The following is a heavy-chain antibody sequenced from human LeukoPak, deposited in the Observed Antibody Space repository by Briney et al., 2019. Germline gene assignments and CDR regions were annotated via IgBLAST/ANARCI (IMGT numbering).Heavy chain of an antibody. CDR3: AREVEVLSIFGPVYFDY. CDR2: INHSGST. Sequence: SETLSLTCAVYGGSFSGYYWSWIRQPPGKGLEWIGEINHSGSTNYNPSLKSRVTISVDTSKNQFSLKLSSVTAADTAVYYCAREVEVLSIFGPVYFDYWGQGTLVTVSS. V-gene: IGHV4-34*01. J-gene: IGHJ4*02. D-gene: IGHD3/OR15-3a*01. CDR1: GGSFSGYY.